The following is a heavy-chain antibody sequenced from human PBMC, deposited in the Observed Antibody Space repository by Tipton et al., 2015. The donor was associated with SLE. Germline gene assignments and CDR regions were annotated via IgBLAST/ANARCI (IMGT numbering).Heavy chain of an antibody. CDR2: ISYDGSNK. V-gene: IGHV3-30*03. Sequence: SLRLSCAASGFTFSSYGMHWVRQAPGKGLEWVAVISYDGSNKYYADSVKGRFTISRDNSKNTLYLQMNSLRAEDTAVYYCARDFRLGGSGSCMDVWGQGTTVTVSS. CDR3: ARDFRLGGSGSCMDV. CDR1: GFTFSSYG. J-gene: IGHJ6*02. D-gene: IGHD3-22*01.